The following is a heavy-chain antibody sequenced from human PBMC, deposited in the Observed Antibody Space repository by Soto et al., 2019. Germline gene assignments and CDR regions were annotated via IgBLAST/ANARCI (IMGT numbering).Heavy chain of an antibody. Sequence: QTGGSLRLSCAASGFTFSSYSMNWVRQAPGKGLEWVSYISSSSSTIYYADSVKSRFTISRDNSKNTLYLQMNSLRAEDTAVYYCARRGPGTYFDYWGQGTLVTVSS. D-gene: IGHD6-13*01. CDR1: GFTFSSYS. J-gene: IGHJ4*02. V-gene: IGHV3-48*01. CDR3: ARRGPGTYFDY. CDR2: ISSSSSTI.